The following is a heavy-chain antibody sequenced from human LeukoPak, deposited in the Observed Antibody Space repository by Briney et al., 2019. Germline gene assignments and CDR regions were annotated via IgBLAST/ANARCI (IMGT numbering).Heavy chain of an antibody. Sequence: TSETLSLTCTVSGGSISNYYWNWIRQPPGKGLEWIGYIYYSGSTSYNPSLKSRVTISVDTPKNQFSLKLSSVTAADTAVYYCARPAGGVTKFDYWGQGTLVTVSS. J-gene: IGHJ4*02. D-gene: IGHD3-16*01. V-gene: IGHV4-59*01. CDR1: GGSISNYY. CDR2: IYYSGST. CDR3: ARPAGGVTKFDY.